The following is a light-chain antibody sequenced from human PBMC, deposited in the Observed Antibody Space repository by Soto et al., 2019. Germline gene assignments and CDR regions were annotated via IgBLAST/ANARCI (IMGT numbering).Light chain of an antibody. Sequence: EKVMTQSPATLSVSPGERATLSCRASQSVSSDLAWYQQKPGQAPRLLIYGASTRATGIPDRFRGSGSGTDFTLTISRLEPEDFAVYYCQQYISSPWTFGRGTKVDIK. V-gene: IGKV3-15*01. CDR3: QQYISSPWT. CDR1: QSVSSD. J-gene: IGKJ1*01. CDR2: GAS.